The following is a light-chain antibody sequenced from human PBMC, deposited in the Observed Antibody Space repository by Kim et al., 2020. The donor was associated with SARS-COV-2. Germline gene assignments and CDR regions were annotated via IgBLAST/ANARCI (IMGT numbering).Light chain of an antibody. J-gene: IGLJ3*02. CDR1: SSDVGGYNY. CDR2: DVS. V-gene: IGLV2-14*01. Sequence: QSVLTQPASVSGSPGQSITISCTGTSSDVGGYNYVSWYQQHPGKAPKLMIYDVSKRPSGVSNRFSGSKSGNTASLTISGLHAEDEADYYCSSYTSSSTSWVFGGGTQLTVL. CDR3: SSYTSSSTSWV.